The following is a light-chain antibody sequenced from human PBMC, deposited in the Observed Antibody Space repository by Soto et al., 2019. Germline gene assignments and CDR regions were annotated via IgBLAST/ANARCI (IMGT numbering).Light chain of an antibody. J-gene: IGKJ1*01. Sequence: DIVMTQSPDSLAVSLGERATINCKSSQSVLYSSNNKNDLAWYQQKPGQPPKLLIYWASTRESGVPDRCSGSGSGTDFTLTISSLQAEDVAVYYCQQYYSTPWTFGQGTKVDIK. CDR1: QSVLYSSNNKND. V-gene: IGKV4-1*01. CDR2: WAS. CDR3: QQYYSTPWT.